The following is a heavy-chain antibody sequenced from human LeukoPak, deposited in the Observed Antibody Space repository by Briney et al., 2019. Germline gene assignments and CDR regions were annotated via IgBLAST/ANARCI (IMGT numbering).Heavy chain of an antibody. D-gene: IGHD3-3*01. V-gene: IGHV1-69*13. CDR2: IIPIFGTA. J-gene: IGHJ4*02. CDR1: GYTFTGYY. CDR3: ARATYYDFWSGYSIDY. Sequence: XVKVSCKASGYTFTGYYMNWVRQAPGQGLEWMGWIIPIFGTANYAQKFQGRVTITGDESTSTAYMELSSLRSEDTAVYYCARATYYDFWSGYSIDYWGQGTLVTVSS.